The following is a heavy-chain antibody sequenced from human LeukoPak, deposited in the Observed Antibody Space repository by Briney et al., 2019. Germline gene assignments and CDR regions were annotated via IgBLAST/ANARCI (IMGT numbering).Heavy chain of an antibody. CDR3: ATPPRYYYDSSGYPRY. Sequence: ASVKVSCKASEYTFTGYYMHWVRQAPGQGLEWMGWINPNSGGTNYAQKFQGRVTMTRDTSISTAYMELSRVRSDDTAVYYCATPPRYYYDSSGYPRYWGQGTLVTVSS. CDR2: INPNSGGT. CDR1: EYTFTGYY. J-gene: IGHJ4*02. V-gene: IGHV1-2*02. D-gene: IGHD3-22*01.